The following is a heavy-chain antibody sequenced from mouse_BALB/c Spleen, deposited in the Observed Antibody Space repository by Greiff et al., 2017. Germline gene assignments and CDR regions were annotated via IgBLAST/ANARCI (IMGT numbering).Heavy chain of an antibody. D-gene: IGHD1-1*01. CDR1: GYTFTDYN. CDR3: ARSGSSRYYFDY. J-gene: IGHJ2*01. CDR2: INPNNGGT. V-gene: IGHV1-18*01. Sequence: EVQLQQSGPELVKPGASVKIPCKASGYTFTDYNMDWVKQSHGKSLEWIGDINPNNGGTIYNQKFKGKATLTVDKSSSTAYMELRSLTSEDTAVYYCARSGSSRYYFDYWGQGTTLKVSS.